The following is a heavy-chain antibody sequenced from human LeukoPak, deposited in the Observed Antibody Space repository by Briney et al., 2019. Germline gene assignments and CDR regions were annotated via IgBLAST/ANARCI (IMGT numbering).Heavy chain of an antibody. Sequence: GGSLRLSCAASGFTFSSYSMNWVRQAPGKGLEWVSSISSSSSYIYYADSVKGRFTISRDNSKNTLYLQMNSLRAEDTAVYYCAKDIVVVVAATHFDIWGQGTMVTVSS. CDR1: GFTFSSYS. J-gene: IGHJ3*02. CDR3: AKDIVVVVAATHFDI. D-gene: IGHD2-15*01. V-gene: IGHV3-21*04. CDR2: ISSSSSYI.